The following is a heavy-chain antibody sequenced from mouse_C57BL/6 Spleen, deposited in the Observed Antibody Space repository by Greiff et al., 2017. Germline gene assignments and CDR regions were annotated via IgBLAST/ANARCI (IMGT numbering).Heavy chain of an antibody. Sequence: QVQLQQPGAELVKPGASVKLSCKASGYTFTSYWMHWVKQRPGQGLEWIGMIHPNSGSNNYNAKFKSKATLTVDKSSITAYMQLSSLTSEDSAVYYGATTVVATPFAYWGQGTLVTVSA. J-gene: IGHJ3*01. CDR2: IHPNSGSN. CDR3: ATTVVATPFAY. D-gene: IGHD1-1*01. CDR1: GYTFTSYW. V-gene: IGHV1-64*01.